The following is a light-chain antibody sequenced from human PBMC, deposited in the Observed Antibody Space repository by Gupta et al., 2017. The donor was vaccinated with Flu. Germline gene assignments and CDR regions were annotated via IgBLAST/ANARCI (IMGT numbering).Light chain of an antibody. CDR2: AAS. CDR3: QRLHSWIFT. Sequence: DIQLTQSPSFLSASIGDRVTITCRASQGIGGFLAWYQQKPGQAPKLLIYAASTLQSGVPSRFSGSGSGTEFTLTISILQPEDYAIYYCQRLHSWIFTFGHGTKVDVK. CDR1: QGIGGF. V-gene: IGKV1-9*01. J-gene: IGKJ3*01.